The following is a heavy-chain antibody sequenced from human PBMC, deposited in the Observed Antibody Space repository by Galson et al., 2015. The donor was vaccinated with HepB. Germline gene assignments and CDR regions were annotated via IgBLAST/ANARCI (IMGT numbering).Heavy chain of an antibody. V-gene: IGHV4-59*01. J-gene: IGHJ4*02. D-gene: IGHD3-16*02. CDR1: GGSISAYY. Sequence: ETLSLTCTVSGGSISAYYWSWIRQPPGKGLEWIGYIYYSGTTNYNPSLMSRVTISVDTSKNQVSLKLSSVTAADTAVYYCARAGSNLWLPFDSWGQGTLVTVSS. CDR2: IYYSGTT. CDR3: ARAGSNLWLPFDS.